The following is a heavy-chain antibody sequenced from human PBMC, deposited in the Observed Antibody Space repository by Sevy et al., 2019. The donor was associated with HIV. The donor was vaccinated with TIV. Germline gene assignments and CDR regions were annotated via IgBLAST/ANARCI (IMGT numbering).Heavy chain of an antibody. CDR2: ISGSGGDT. CDR3: AKDAYYYDGSGYSMSQWYYGMDV. D-gene: IGHD3-22*01. CDR1: GFTFSTYA. Sequence: GGSLRLSCAASGFTFSTYAMSWVRQALGKGLEWVSVISGSGGDTYYAESVKGRFTISRDNSKNTLYLQMNSLRAEDTAVYYCAKDAYYYDGSGYSMSQWYYGMDVWGQGTTVTVSS. V-gene: IGHV3-23*01. J-gene: IGHJ6*02.